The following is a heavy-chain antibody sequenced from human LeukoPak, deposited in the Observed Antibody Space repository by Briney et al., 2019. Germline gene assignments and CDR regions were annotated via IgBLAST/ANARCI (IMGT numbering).Heavy chain of an antibody. J-gene: IGHJ4*02. D-gene: IGHD7-27*01. V-gene: IGHV3-73*01. CDR1: GFTFSGSP. CDR3: TRLETGDRDY. CDR2: IRSKANSYAT. Sequence: GGSLRPSCAASGFTFSGSPMHWVRQASGKGLEWVGRIRSKANSYATAYAASVKGRFTISRDDSKNTAYLQMNSLKTEDTALYYCTRLETGDRDYWGQGTLVTVSS.